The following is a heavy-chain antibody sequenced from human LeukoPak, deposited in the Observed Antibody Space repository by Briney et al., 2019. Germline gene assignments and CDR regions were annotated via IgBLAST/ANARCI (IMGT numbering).Heavy chain of an antibody. CDR2: INNDGSAI. CDR1: GFTFNTYW. J-gene: IGHJ4*02. V-gene: IGHV3-74*01. Sequence: GGSLRLSCAASGFTFNTYWMHWVRQVPGKGLMWVSRINNDGSAISYADSVKGRFTISRDNAKNTLYLQMNSLRPEDTAVYYCARGSVAPTTTMRSVTTVDYWGQGALVTVSS. D-gene: IGHD4-17*01. CDR3: ARGSVAPTTTMRSVTTVDY.